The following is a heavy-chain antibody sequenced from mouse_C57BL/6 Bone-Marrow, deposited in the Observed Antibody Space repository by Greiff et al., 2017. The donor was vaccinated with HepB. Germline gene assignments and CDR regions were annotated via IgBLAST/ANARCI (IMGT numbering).Heavy chain of an antibody. CDR1: GFNIKDYY. J-gene: IGHJ2*01. V-gene: IGHV14-2*01. CDR3: ARGNYDYFDY. CDR2: IDPEDGET. D-gene: IGHD2-1*01. Sequence: VQLQQSGAELVKPGASVKLSCTASGFNIKDYYMHWVKQRTEQGLEWIGRIDPEDGETKYAPTFQGKATITADTSSNTAYLQLSSLTSEDTAVYYCARGNYDYFDYWGQGTTLTVSS.